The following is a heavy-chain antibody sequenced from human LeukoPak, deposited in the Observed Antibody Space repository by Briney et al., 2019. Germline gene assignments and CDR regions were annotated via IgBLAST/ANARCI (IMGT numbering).Heavy chain of an antibody. Sequence: GGSLRLSCAASGFTFSNYAMSWVRLAPGKGLEWVSSISGSGGSAYYTDSVTESVKGRFTISRDNSKNTLYLQMDSLRAEDTAIYFCAKEQVRCSGNSCYPDAFDMWGQGTMVTVSS. D-gene: IGHD2-15*01. CDR1: GFTFSNYA. J-gene: IGHJ3*02. CDR3: AKEQVRCSGNSCYPDAFDM. CDR2: ISGSGGSA. V-gene: IGHV3-23*01.